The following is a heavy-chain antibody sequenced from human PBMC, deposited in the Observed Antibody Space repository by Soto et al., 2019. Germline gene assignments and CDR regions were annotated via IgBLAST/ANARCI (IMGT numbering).Heavy chain of an antibody. CDR1: GYTFTKFH. J-gene: IGHJ4*02. Sequence: QGQLIQFGAEVKKPGASVKVSCRTSGYTFTKFHIHWVRQAPGQGLEWMGMIDPSGGVTRDGQRLKGRITMTGDTSTIRVYMELRGLTSEDTAVYYCARYVIGHDNSETIGSYFDHCGPGTLVTVSS. CDR3: ARYVIGHDNSETIGSYFDH. CDR2: IDPSGGVT. V-gene: IGHV1-46*01. D-gene: IGHD1-7*01.